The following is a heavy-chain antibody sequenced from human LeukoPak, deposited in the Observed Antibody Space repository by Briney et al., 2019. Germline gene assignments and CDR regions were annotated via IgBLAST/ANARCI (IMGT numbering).Heavy chain of an antibody. CDR3: ATDAMVRGVMIRYFDY. J-gene: IGHJ4*02. CDR2: ISYDGSNK. D-gene: IGHD3-10*01. Sequence: SWRSLRLSCAASGFTFSSYAMHWVRQAPGKGLECVAVISYDGSNKYYADSVKGRFTISRDNSKNTLYLQMNSLRAEDTAVYYCATDAMVRGVMIRYFDYWGQGTLVTVSS. CDR1: GFTFSSYA. V-gene: IGHV3-30*04.